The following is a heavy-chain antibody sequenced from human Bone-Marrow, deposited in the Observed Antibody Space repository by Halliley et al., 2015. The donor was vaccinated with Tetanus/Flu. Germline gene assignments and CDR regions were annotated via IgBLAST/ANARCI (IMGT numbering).Heavy chain of an antibody. CDR2: IWYDGSNK. CDR1: EFTFSLYG. J-gene: IGHJ4*02. Sequence: AASEFTFSLYGMHWVRQAPGKGLEWVAVIWYDGSNKYYADSVKGRFTISRDNSKNTLYLQMNSLRVEDTAVYYCARGPDDFWSGYYLDYWGQGTLVTVSS. CDR3: ARGPDDFWSGYYLDY. V-gene: IGHV3-33*01. D-gene: IGHD3-3*01.